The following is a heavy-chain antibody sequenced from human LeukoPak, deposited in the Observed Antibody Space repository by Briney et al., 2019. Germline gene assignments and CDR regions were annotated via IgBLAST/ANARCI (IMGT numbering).Heavy chain of an antibody. V-gene: IGHV4-59*01. CDR1: GGSISSYY. CDR3: ASADSSGYASFDY. Sequence: SETLSLTCTVSGGSISSYYWSWIRQPPGKGLEWIGYIYYSGSTNYNPSHKSRVTISVDTSKNQFSLKLSSVTAADTAVYYCASADSSGYASFDYWGQGTLVTVSS. J-gene: IGHJ4*02. CDR2: IYYSGST. D-gene: IGHD3-22*01.